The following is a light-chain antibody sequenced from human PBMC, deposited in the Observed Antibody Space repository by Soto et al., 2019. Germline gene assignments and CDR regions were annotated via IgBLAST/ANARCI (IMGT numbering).Light chain of an antibody. CDR2: AAS. Sequence: DIQMTQSPSSLSASVGDRVTITCRASQSISNYLNWYQQKPGKAPKVLIYAASTLQSGVTSRFSGSGSGTDFTLTISSLQPEDFATYYCQQSYTTLGTFGQGTKVEIK. V-gene: IGKV1-39*01. J-gene: IGKJ1*01. CDR3: QQSYTTLGT. CDR1: QSISNY.